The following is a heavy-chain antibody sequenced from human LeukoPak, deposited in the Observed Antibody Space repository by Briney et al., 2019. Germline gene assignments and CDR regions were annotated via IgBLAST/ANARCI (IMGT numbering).Heavy chain of an antibody. Sequence: SVKVSCKASGGTFSSYAISWVRQAPGQGLEWMGGIIPIFGTANYAQKFQGRVTITTDESTSTAYMELSSLRSEDTAVYYCTRDVRSSSSWSTPYYYMDVWGKGTTVTVSS. CDR1: GGTFSSYA. J-gene: IGHJ6*03. V-gene: IGHV1-69*05. D-gene: IGHD6-13*01. CDR3: TRDVRSSSSWSTPYYYMDV. CDR2: IIPIFGTA.